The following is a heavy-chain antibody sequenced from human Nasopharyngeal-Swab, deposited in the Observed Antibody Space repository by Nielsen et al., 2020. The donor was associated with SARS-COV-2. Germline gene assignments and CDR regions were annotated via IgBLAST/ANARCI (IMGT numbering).Heavy chain of an antibody. D-gene: IGHD3-3*01. CDR2: IYYSGST. Sequence: SETLSLTCTFSGGSISSGGYYWSCILQHPGKGLELIGYIYYSGSTYYNPSLKSRVTISVDTSKNQFSLKLSSVTAADTAVYYCARRFTDTIFGANNYYFDYWGQGTLVTVSS. CDR3: ARRFTDTIFGANNYYFDY. V-gene: IGHV4-31*03. J-gene: IGHJ4*02. CDR1: GGSISSGGYY.